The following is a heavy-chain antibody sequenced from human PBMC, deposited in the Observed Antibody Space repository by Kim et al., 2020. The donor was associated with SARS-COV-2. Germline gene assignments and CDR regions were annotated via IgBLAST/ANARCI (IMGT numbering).Heavy chain of an antibody. D-gene: IGHD3-10*01. CDR3: ARDEYYYGSGSLWFDP. J-gene: IGHJ5*02. CDR1: GGSFSGYY. V-gene: IGHV4-34*01. Sequence: SETLSLTCAVYGGSFSGYYWSWIRQPPGKGLEWIGEINHSGSTNYNPSLKSRVTISVDTSKNQFSLKLSSVTAADTAVYYCARDEYYYGSGSLWFDPWGQGTLVTVSS. CDR2: INHSGST.